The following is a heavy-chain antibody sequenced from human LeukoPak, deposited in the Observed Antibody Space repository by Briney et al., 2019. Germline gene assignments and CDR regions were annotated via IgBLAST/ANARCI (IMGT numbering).Heavy chain of an antibody. CDR3: ARGTIVVVPAATYYDFWSGYSWFDP. Sequence: PSETLSLTCAVYGGSFSGYYWSWIRQPPGKGLEWIGEINHSGSTNYNPSLKSRVTISVDTSKNQFSLKLSSVTAADTAVYYCARGTIVVVPAATYYDFWSGYSWFDPWSQGTLVTVSS. CDR1: GGSFSGYY. CDR2: INHSGST. V-gene: IGHV4-34*01. D-gene: IGHD3-3*01. J-gene: IGHJ5*02.